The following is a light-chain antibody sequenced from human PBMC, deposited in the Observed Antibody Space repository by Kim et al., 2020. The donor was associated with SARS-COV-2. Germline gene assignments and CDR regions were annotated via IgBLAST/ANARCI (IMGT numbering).Light chain of an antibody. CDR3: SSYAGSKNLV. CDR2: EVN. Sequence: QSVTISCTGTSSDVGGYNYVSWYQQHPGKAPKLMIYEVNKRPSGVPDRFSGSKSGTTASLTVSGLQAEDEADYYCSSYAGSKNLVFGGGTQLTVL. J-gene: IGLJ2*01. V-gene: IGLV2-8*01. CDR1: SSDVGGYNY.